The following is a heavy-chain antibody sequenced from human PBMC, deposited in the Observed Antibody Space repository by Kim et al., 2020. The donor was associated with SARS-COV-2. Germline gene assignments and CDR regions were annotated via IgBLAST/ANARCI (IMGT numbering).Heavy chain of an antibody. CDR2: IYPGDSYT. V-gene: IGHV5-51*01. CDR3: ARHSWGRGNIGIDYYYYYGMDG. Sequence: GESLKISCKGSGYSFTSYWIGWVRQMPGKGLEWMGIIYPGDSYTRYSPSFQGQVTISANKSISTAYLQWSSLKASDTDMYYCARHSWGRGNIGIDYYYYYGMDGWGEGTTVTVSS. CDR1: GYSFTSYW. D-gene: IGHD3-16*01. J-gene: IGHJ6*04.